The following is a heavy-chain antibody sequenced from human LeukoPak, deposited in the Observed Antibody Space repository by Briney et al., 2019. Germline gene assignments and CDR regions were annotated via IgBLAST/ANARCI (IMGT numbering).Heavy chain of an antibody. CDR2: INHSGST. J-gene: IGHJ5*02. CDR3: ASSHRPSHIVVVVAPNWFDP. CDR1: GGSFSGYY. D-gene: IGHD2-15*01. V-gene: IGHV4-34*01. Sequence: SETLSLTCAVYGGSFSGYYWSWIRQPPGKGLEWIGEINHSGSTNYNPPLKRRVTISVDTSKNQFSLKLSSVTAAATAVYYCASSHRPSHIVVVVAPNWFDPWGQGTLVTVSS.